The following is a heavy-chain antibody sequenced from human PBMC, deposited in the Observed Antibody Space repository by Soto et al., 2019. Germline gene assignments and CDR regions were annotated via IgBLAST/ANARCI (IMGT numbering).Heavy chain of an antibody. V-gene: IGHV1-69*02. J-gene: IGHJ5*02. Sequence: SVKVSCKASGGTFSTYTITWVRQAPGQGLEWMGRIIPIIGIINYAQKFQGRVTITADKFTGTAYMELTRLRSDDTAVYYCAGVFDSYYGDSHASSYPWGQGSLVT. D-gene: IGHD3-22*01. CDR1: GGTFSTYT. CDR2: IIPIIGII. CDR3: AGVFDSYYGDSHASSYP.